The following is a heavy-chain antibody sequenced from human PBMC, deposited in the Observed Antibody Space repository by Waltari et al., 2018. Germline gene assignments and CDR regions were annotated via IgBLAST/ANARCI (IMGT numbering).Heavy chain of an antibody. CDR1: GYIFANYW. V-gene: IGHV5-51*01. CDR2: IYPGDSDT. CDR3: ARHGSLNDY. D-gene: IGHD1-26*01. Sequence: EVQLEQSGAEVKMPDDSLKISCKGSGYIFANYWIAWMRQTPGKGLEWLGIIYPGDSDTRYSPSFQGRVTISADKSIATAYLQLHGLEASDTGIYYCARHGSLNDYWGQGTPVTVSS. J-gene: IGHJ4*02.